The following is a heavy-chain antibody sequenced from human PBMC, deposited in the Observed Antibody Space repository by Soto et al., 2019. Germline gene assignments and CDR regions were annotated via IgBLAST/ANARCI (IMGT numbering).Heavy chain of an antibody. CDR2: IYYSGRT. CDR3: ARDRSNSPDYFDY. CDR1: GGSINSDAYY. V-gene: IGHV4-30-4*01. Sequence: SETLSLTCTVSGGSINSDAYYWSWIRQPPGKGLEWIGHIYYSGRTYYNPSLESRLTISLDTSKNQFSLRLSSVTASDTAVYYCARDRSNSPDYFDYWGRGTLV. J-gene: IGHJ4*02. D-gene: IGHD6-6*01.